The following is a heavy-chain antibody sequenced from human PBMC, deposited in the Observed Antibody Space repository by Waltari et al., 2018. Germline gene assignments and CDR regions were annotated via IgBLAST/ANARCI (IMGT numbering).Heavy chain of an antibody. Sequence: QLQLQASGPGLVKPSATLSLTCTVSGGSISRSSYYWGWIRQPPGKGLEWIGSIYYSGSTYYNPSRKSRVTISVDTSKNQFSLKLSSVTAADTAVYYCARHRNRNWYFDLWGRGTLVTVSS. J-gene: IGHJ2*01. D-gene: IGHD4-4*01. CDR2: IYYSGST. V-gene: IGHV4-39*01. CDR3: ARHRNRNWYFDL. CDR1: GGSISRSSYY.